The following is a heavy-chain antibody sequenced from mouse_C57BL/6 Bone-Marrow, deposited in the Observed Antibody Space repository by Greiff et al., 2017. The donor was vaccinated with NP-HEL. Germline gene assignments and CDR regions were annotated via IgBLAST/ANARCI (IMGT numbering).Heavy chain of an antibody. CDR2: IHPNSGST. CDR3: ARELRLTFAY. Sequence: QVHVKQSGAELVKPGASVKLSCKASGYTFTSYWMHWVKQRPGQGLEWIGMIHPNSGSTNYNEKFKSKATLTVDKSSSTAYMQLSSLTSEDSAVYYCARELRLTFAYWGQGTLVTVSA. D-gene: IGHD3-2*02. V-gene: IGHV1-64*01. J-gene: IGHJ3*01. CDR1: GYTFTSYW.